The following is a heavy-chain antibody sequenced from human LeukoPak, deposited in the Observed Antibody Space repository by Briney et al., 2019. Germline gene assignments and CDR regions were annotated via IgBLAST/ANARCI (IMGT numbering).Heavy chain of an antibody. D-gene: IGHD4-23*01. CDR2: IYHSGST. V-gene: IGHV4-38-2*01. CDR3: ATPMTTVERLTYAFDI. Sequence: PSETLSLTCAVSGYSISSGYYWGWIRQPPGKGLEWIGSIYHSGSTYYNPSLKSRVTISVDTSKNQFSLKLSSVTAADTAVYYCATPMTTVERLTYAFDIWGQGTMVTVSS. CDR1: GYSISSGYY. J-gene: IGHJ3*02.